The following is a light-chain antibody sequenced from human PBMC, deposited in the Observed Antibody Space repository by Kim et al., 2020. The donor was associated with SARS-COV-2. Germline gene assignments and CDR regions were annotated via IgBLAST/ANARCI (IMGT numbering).Light chain of an antibody. CDR1: QSVSRSY. V-gene: IGKV3-20*01. CDR3: QQYGSSRT. J-gene: IGKJ2*02. Sequence: SLAPRERAILSCRASQSVSRSYLAWYPQKPGQAPRLLIYGASSRATGIPDRFSGSGSGTDFTLTISKLEPEDFAVYFCQQYGSSRTFGQGTKLEI. CDR2: GAS.